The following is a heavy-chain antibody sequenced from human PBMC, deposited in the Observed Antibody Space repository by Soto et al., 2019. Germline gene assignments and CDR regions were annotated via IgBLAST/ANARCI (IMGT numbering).Heavy chain of an antibody. Sequence: ASVKVSCKASGYTFTSYDINWVRQATGQGLEWMGWMNPNSGNTNYAQKLQGRVTMTTDTSTSTAYMELRSLRSDDTAVYYCARTYSSGYNWFDPWGQGTLVTVSS. CDR2: MNPNSGNT. CDR1: GYTFTSYD. CDR3: ARTYSSGYNWFDP. V-gene: IGHV1-18*01. D-gene: IGHD6-19*01. J-gene: IGHJ5*02.